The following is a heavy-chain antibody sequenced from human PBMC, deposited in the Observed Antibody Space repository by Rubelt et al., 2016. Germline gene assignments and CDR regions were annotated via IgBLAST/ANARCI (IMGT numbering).Heavy chain of an antibody. D-gene: IGHD6-13*01. J-gene: IGHJ4*02. CDR3: VGAGAEPGA. V-gene: IGHV1-18*01. CDR1: GYTFTRYG. Sequence: QVQLVQSGAEVKKPGASVKVSCKASGYTFTRYGISWVRQAPGQGLEWMGWISAYNGNTNCAQTLQGRGTSTTDTSTSTAYMELRSLVSDDTAVYYCVGAGAEPGAWGQGTLVTVSS. CDR2: ISAYNGNT.